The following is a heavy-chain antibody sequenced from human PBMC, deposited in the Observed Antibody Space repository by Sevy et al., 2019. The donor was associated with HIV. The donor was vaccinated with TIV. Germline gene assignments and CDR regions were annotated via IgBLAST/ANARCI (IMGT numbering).Heavy chain of an antibody. D-gene: IGHD3-16*02. V-gene: IGHV1-69*13. J-gene: IGHJ4*02. CDR1: GGTFSSYA. CDR2: IIPIFGTA. CDR3: ASAHTYYDYVWGSYRYAAY. Sequence: ASVKVSCKASGGTFSSYAISWVRQAPGQGLEWMGGIIPIFGTANYAQTFQGRVTITADESTSTAYMELSSLRSEDTAVYYCASAHTYYDYVWGSYRYAAYWGQGTLVTVSS.